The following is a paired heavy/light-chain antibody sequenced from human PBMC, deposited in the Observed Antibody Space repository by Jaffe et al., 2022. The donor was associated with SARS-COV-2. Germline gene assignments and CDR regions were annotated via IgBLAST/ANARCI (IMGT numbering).Heavy chain of an antibody. Sequence: EVQLVESGGGLVQPGRSLRLSCAASGFTFDDYAMHWVRQAPGKGLEWVSGISWNSGSIGYADSVKGRFTISRDNAKNSLYLQMNSLRAEDTALYYCAKGAVDTAMVTGYYYYYGMDVWGQGTTVTVSS. D-gene: IGHD5-18*01. CDR1: GFTFDDYA. V-gene: IGHV3-9*01. CDR3: AKGAVDTAMVTGYYYYYGMDV. J-gene: IGHJ6*02. CDR2: ISWNSGSI.
Light chain of an antibody. CDR2: GNS. Sequence: QSVLTQPPSVSGAPGQRVTISCTGSSSNIGAGYDVHWYQQLPGTAPKLLIYGNSNRPSGVPDRFSGSKSGTSASLAITGLQAEDEADYYCQSYDSSLSVLVFGGGTKLTVL. CDR1: SSNIGAGYD. V-gene: IGLV1-40*01. J-gene: IGLJ2*01. CDR3: QSYDSSLSVLV.